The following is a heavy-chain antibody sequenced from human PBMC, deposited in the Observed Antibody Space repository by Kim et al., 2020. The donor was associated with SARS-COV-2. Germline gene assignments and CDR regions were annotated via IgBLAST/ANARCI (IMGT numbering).Heavy chain of an antibody. CDR2: MNPNSGNT. J-gene: IGHJ4*02. D-gene: IGHD3-10*01. Sequence: ASVKVSCKASGYTFTSYDINWVRQATGQGLEWMGWMNPNSGNTGYAQKFQGRVTMTRNTSISTAYMELSSLRSEDTAVYYCARMNGRANYYYDSRRGFDYWGQGTLVTVSS. CDR3: ARMNGRANYYYDSRRGFDY. V-gene: IGHV1-8*01. CDR1: GYTFTSYD.